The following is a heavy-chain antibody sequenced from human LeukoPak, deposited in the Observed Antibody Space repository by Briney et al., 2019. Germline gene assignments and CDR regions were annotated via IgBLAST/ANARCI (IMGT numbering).Heavy chain of an antibody. J-gene: IGHJ4*02. CDR2: IYYSGST. Sequence: PSETLSLTCTVSGGSISSYYWSWIRQPPGKGLEWIGYIYYSGSTNYNPSLKSRVTTSVATSKNQFSLKLSSVTAADTAVYYCARVKSSGFYFDYWGQGTLVTVSS. V-gene: IGHV4-59*01. CDR3: ARVKSSGFYFDY. D-gene: IGHD6-19*01. CDR1: GGSISSYY.